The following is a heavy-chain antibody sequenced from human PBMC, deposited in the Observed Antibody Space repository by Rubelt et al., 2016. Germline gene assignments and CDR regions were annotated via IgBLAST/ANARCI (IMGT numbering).Heavy chain of an antibody. CDR3: ATVLQLSDPGGLDH. Sequence: EVNLVESGGGLVQPGGSLRLSCAASGFTFSNYWMTWARQAPGKGLEWVANVNEGGGEKYYVDSVRGRFTISRDNAKNSVSLQMNSRRAGDTAVYYCATVLQLSDPGGLDHWGQGALVTVSS. J-gene: IGHJ4*02. CDR2: VNEGGGEK. D-gene: IGHD1-1*01. V-gene: IGHV3-7*05. CDR1: GFTFSNYW.